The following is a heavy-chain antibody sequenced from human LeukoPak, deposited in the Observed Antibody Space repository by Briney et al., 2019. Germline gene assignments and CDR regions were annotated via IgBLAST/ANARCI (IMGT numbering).Heavy chain of an antibody. Sequence: PSETLSLTCTVSGGSISSSSYYWGWIRQPPGKGLEWIGSIYYSGSTYYNPSLKSRVTISVDTSKNQFSLKLSSVTAADTAVYYCARQLGYCSSASCYADKVDYWGQGTLVTVSS. V-gene: IGHV4-39*01. CDR1: GGSISSSSYY. CDR2: IYYSGST. J-gene: IGHJ4*02. D-gene: IGHD2-2*01. CDR3: ARQLGYCSSASCYADKVDY.